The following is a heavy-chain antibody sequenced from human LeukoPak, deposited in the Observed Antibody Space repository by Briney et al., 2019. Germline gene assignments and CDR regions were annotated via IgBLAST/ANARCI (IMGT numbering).Heavy chain of an antibody. D-gene: IGHD5-24*01. CDR1: GGSFSGYY. CDR3: ARDHRDGYNYWFDP. Sequence: SETLSLTCAVYGGSFSGYYWSWIRQPPGKGLEWIGYIYYSGSTNYNPSLKSRVTISVDTSKNQFSLKLSSVTAADTAVYYCARDHRDGYNYWFDPWGQGTLVTVSS. V-gene: IGHV4-59*01. J-gene: IGHJ5*02. CDR2: IYYSGST.